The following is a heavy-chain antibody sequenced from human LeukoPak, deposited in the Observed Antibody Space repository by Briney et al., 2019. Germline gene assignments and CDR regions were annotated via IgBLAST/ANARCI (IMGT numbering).Heavy chain of an antibody. Sequence: GESLKISCKGSGYSFTSYWIGWVRQMPGKGLEWMGIIYPGDSDTRYSPSFQGQVTISADKSISTAYLQWSSLKASDTAIYYCARRGPGGMPYQLFDYWGQGTLVTVSS. D-gene: IGHD2-2*01. CDR2: IYPGDSDT. CDR1: GYSFTSYW. J-gene: IGHJ4*02. CDR3: ARRGPGGMPYQLFDY. V-gene: IGHV5-51*01.